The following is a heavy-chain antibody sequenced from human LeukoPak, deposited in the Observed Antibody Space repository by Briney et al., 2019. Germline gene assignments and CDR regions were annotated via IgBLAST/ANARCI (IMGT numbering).Heavy chain of an antibody. Sequence: ASVKVSCKASGYXFTGYYIHWVRQAPGQGLEWMGWINPNSGGTNYAQKFQGRVTMTRDTSISTAYMELSRLRSDDTAVYYCASETLYYYDSSGYQYWGQGTLVTVSS. CDR2: INPNSGGT. J-gene: IGHJ4*02. CDR1: GYXFTGYY. V-gene: IGHV1-2*02. D-gene: IGHD3-22*01. CDR3: ASETLYYYDSSGYQY.